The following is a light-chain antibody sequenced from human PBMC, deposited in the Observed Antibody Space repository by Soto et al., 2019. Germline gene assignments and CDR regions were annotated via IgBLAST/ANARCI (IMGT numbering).Light chain of an antibody. Sequence: DLQMTQSPSSASASVGDTVTITCRASQDISTGLAWYQQKPGKAPKLLIYDASTLQSEIPSRFSGSGSRKDFTITISSLQPEYFPVYYYQQGNSFFTFGGGTKVEIK. CDR3: QQGNSFFT. CDR2: DAS. CDR1: QDISTG. J-gene: IGKJ4*01. V-gene: IGKV1D-12*01.